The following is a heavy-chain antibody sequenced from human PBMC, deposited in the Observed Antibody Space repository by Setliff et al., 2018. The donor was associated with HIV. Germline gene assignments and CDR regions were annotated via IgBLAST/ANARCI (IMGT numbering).Heavy chain of an antibody. V-gene: IGHV1-3*01. CDR1: GYSFTYYA. D-gene: IGHD3-10*01. Sequence: ASVKVSCKASGYSFTYYAVHWVRQAPGQRLEWMGWINAGNGVTRYAEKFQGRVTFTWDTSASTAYMELSSLRSADTAVYYCARAPKRVYYYGSGTYLHDAFDIWGQGTMVTVSS. J-gene: IGHJ3*02. CDR2: INAGNGVT. CDR3: ARAPKRVYYYGSGTYLHDAFDI.